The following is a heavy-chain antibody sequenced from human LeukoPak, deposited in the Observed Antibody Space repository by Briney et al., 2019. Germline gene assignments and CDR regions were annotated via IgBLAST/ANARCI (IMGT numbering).Heavy chain of an antibody. D-gene: IGHD1-7*01. V-gene: IGHV1-2*02. Sequence: GASVKVSCKASGYTFTGYYMHWVRQAPGQGLEWMGWINPNSGGTNYAQKFQGRVTMTRDTSISTAYMELSRLRSDDTAVYYCARNPINWNYQYYFDYWGQGTLVTVSS. CDR3: ARNPINWNYQYYFDY. CDR2: INPNSGGT. CDR1: GYTFTGYY. J-gene: IGHJ4*02.